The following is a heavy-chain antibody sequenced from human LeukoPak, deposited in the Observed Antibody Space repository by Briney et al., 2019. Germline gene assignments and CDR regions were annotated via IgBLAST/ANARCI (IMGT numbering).Heavy chain of an antibody. D-gene: IGHD2-15*01. V-gene: IGHV1-24*01. CDR1: GYTLTELS. CDR3: ATGLGYCSGGSCYEGEDDAFDI. CDR2: FDPEGGET. Sequence: APVKVSCKVSGYTLTELSMHWVRQAPGKGLEWMGGFDPEGGETIYAQKFQGRVTMTEDTSTDTAYMELSSLRSEDTAVYYCATGLGYCSGGSCYEGEDDAFDIWGQGTMVTVSS. J-gene: IGHJ3*02.